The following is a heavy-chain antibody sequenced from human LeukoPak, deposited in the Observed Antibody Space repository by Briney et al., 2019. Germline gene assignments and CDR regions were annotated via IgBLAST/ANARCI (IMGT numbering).Heavy chain of an antibody. CDR1: GLNFSSYG. J-gene: IGHJ6*03. CDR2: ISGSGGST. V-gene: IGHV3-23*01. CDR3: AKGGNYYYYYMDV. Sequence: PGGSLRLSCAASGLNFSSYGMHWVRQAPGKGLEWVSAISGSGGSTYYADSVKGRFTISRDNSKNTLYLQMNSLRAEDTAVYYCAKGGNYYYYYMDVWGKGTTVTVSS.